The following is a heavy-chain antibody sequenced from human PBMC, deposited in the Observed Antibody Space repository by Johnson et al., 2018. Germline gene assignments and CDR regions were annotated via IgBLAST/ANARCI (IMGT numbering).Heavy chain of an antibody. J-gene: IGHJ6*03. CDR2: ISWNSGSI. V-gene: IGHV3-9*01. Sequence: VQLVESGGGLVQPGRSLRLSCAASGFTFDDYAMHWVRQAPGKGLEWVSGISWNSGSIGYADSVKGRFTISRDNAKNSLYLQINSLRAEDTALYFCAKDMCNRGYRQLSPVPIFFYYYYYMDVWGKGTTVTVSS. CDR3: AKDMCNRGYRQLSPVPIFFYYYYYMDV. CDR1: GFTFDDYA. D-gene: IGHD6-13*01.